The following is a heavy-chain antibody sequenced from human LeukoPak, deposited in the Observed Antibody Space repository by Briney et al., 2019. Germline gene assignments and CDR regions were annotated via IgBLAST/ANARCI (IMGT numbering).Heavy chain of an antibody. D-gene: IGHD5-18*01. Sequence: GASVKVSCKASGYTFTDYYIHWVRQAPGHGLEWMGWINPNSGGTKFAQKFLGWVTMTRDTSINTAYMELSSLRSEDTAVYYCARTAMDDGWVDYWGQGTLVTVSS. V-gene: IGHV1-2*04. CDR2: INPNSGGT. CDR3: ARTAMDDGWVDY. CDR1: GYTFTDYY. J-gene: IGHJ4*02.